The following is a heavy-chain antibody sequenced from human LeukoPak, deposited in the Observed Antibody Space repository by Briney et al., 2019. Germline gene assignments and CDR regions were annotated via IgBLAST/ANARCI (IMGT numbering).Heavy chain of an antibody. CDR1: GFTFSSYE. D-gene: IGHD2/OR15-2a*01. Sequence: GGSLRLSCAASGFTFSSYEMNWVRQAPGEGLEWVSYISSSGRTIYYADSVKGRFTISRDNAKNSLYLQMNSLRAEDTAVYYCARVSYWFGPWGQGTLVTVSS. CDR3: ARVSYWFGP. V-gene: IGHV3-48*03. CDR2: ISSSGRTI. J-gene: IGHJ5*02.